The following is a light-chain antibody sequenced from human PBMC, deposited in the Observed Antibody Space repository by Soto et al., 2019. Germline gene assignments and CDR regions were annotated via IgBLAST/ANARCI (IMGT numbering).Light chain of an antibody. J-gene: IGKJ4*01. V-gene: IGKV1-33*01. CDR2: DAS. CDR1: QDISNY. CDR3: EQYDNLPLT. Sequence: DIQMTQSPSSLSASVGDRVTSTCQASQDISNYLNWYQQKPGKAHKLLIYDASNLETGVQSRFSGSGSGTDFTFTISSLQPEDIATYYCEQYDNLPLTFGGGTKVDIK.